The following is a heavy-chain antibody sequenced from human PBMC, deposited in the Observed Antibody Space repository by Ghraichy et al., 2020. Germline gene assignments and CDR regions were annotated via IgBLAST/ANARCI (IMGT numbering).Heavy chain of an antibody. Sequence: GGSLRLSCAASGFTFSNYGMHWVRQAPGKGLEWLAVMSYDGSNKYYADYVKGRFTISRDNSKNTLYLQMNSLRGEDTAVYYCAKDGYGSGSYYDYYYYGMDVWGQGTTVTVSS. D-gene: IGHD3-10*01. CDR2: MSYDGSNK. CDR1: GFTFSNYG. CDR3: AKDGYGSGSYYDYYYYGMDV. J-gene: IGHJ6*02. V-gene: IGHV3-30*18.